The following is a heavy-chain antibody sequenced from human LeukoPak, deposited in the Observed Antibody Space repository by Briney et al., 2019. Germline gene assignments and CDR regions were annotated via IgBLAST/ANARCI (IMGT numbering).Heavy chain of an antibody. V-gene: IGHV4-59*01. J-gene: IGHJ6*02. Sequence: ASETLSLTCTVSGGSISSYYWSWIRQPPGKGLEWIGYIYDSGSTNYNPSLKSRVTISVDTSKNQFSLKLSSVTAADTAVYYCARSQGGYCSSTSCYYYYNMDVWGQGTTVTVSS. CDR3: ARSQGGYCSSTSCYYYYNMDV. CDR2: IYDSGST. D-gene: IGHD2-2*01. CDR1: GGSISSYY.